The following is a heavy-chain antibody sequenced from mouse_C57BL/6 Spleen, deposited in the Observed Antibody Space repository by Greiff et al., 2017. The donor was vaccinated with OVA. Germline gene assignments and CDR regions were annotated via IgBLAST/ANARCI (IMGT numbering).Heavy chain of an antibody. J-gene: IGHJ4*01. V-gene: IGHV7-3*01. CDR3: ARRHYGSRRPGSAMDS. CDR1: GFTFTDYY. CDR2: IRNKANGYTT. Sequence: EVMLVESGGGLVQPGGSLSLSCAASGFTFTDYYMSWVRQPPGKALEWLGFIRNKANGYTTEYSASVKGRFTLSRDNSQSILYLQLNALRAADSATYYCARRHYGSRRPGSAMDSWGPGPSVPVSS. D-gene: IGHD1-1*01.